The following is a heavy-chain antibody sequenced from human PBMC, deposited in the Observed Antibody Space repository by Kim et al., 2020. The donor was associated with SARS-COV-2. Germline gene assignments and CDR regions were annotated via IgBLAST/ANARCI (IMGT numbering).Heavy chain of an antibody. J-gene: IGHJ6*02. CDR3: ARSYDSSGSEAGRYGMDV. D-gene: IGHD3-22*01. V-gene: IGHV4-34*01. CDR2: INHSGST. CDR1: GGSFSGYY. Sequence: SETLSLTCAVYGGSFSGYYWSWIRQPPGQGLEWIGEINHSGSTNYNPSLKSRVTISVDTSKNQFSLKLSSVTAADTAVYYCARSYDSSGSEAGRYGMDVWGQGTTVTVSS.